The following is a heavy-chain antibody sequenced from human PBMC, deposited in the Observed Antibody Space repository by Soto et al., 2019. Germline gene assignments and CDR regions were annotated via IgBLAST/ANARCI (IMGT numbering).Heavy chain of an antibody. CDR2: INPSGGST. J-gene: IGHJ3*02. CDR1: GYTFTSYY. D-gene: IGHD3-10*01. Sequence: ASVKVSCKASGYTFTSYYMHWVRQAPGQGLEWKGIINPSGGSTSYAQKFQGRVTMTRDTSTSTVYMELSSLRSEDTAVYYCARDQNYYGSGSYGRDAFDIWGQGTMVTVSS. V-gene: IGHV1-46*03. CDR3: ARDQNYYGSGSYGRDAFDI.